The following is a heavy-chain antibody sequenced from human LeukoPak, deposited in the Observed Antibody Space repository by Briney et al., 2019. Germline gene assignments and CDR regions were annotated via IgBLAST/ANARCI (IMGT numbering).Heavy chain of an antibody. Sequence: GESLKISCKGFGYSSTSHYIAWVRQMPGTGLEWMGLIRHGGSDIKYSPSFQGQVTFSVDNSINTAYLQWSSLKASDSALYYCARGDHLDSWGQGTLVTVSS. CDR2: IRHGGSDI. J-gene: IGHJ4*02. D-gene: IGHD1-14*01. V-gene: IGHV5-51*01. CDR1: GYSSTSHY. CDR3: ARGDHLDS.